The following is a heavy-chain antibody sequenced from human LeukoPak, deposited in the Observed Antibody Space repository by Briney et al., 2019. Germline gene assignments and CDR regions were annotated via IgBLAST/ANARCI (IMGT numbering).Heavy chain of an antibody. J-gene: IGHJ4*02. D-gene: IGHD5-24*01. Sequence: GGSLRLSCAASGFTFSSYPMNWVRQAPGKGLEWVAVISYDGSNKYYADSVKGRFTISRDNSKNTLYVQMNSLRAEDTAVYSCARGRWLQAFFDYWGQGTLVTVSS. V-gene: IGHV3-30-3*01. CDR2: ISYDGSNK. CDR1: GFTFSSYP. CDR3: ARGRWLQAFFDY.